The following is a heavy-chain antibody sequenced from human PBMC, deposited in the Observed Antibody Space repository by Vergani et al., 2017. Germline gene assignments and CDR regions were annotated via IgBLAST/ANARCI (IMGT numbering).Heavy chain of an antibody. V-gene: IGHV4-61*02. D-gene: IGHD2-8*01. Sequence: QVQLQESGPGLVKPSQTMSLTCTVSGGSFSTGGQSWTWLRQSAGKGLEWIGRSYTSGATNYNPSLRSRAIMSVDASKKQFSLKLTSVTAADTAVYYCARCFRDGGMVYGGTVENWFDPWGQGTLVTVSS. CDR3: ARCFRDGGMVYGGTVENWFDP. CDR2: SYTSGAT. J-gene: IGHJ5*02. CDR1: GGSFSTGGQS.